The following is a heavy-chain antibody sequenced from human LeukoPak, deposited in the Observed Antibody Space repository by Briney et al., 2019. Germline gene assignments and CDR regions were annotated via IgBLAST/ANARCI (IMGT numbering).Heavy chain of an antibody. J-gene: IGHJ3*02. CDR1: GFTFSSYA. Sequence: GGSLRLSCVASGFTFSSYAMNWVRQAPGKGLEWVSSISSTSSNIYYADSMKGRFTISRDNAKKSRYLQMNSLRAEDTALYYCASLVRYFTGAFDIWGQGTMVTVSS. CDR2: ISSTSSNI. V-gene: IGHV3-21*04. D-gene: IGHD3-10*01. CDR3: ASLVRYFTGAFDI.